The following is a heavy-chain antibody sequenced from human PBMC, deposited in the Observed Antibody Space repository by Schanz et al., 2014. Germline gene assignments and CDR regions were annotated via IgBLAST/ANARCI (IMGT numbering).Heavy chain of an antibody. CDR1: GFIFSNYG. D-gene: IGHD3-10*01. CDR3: AKQHIVRGVIYLNWFDS. Sequence: QERLVESGGGVVQPGRSLRLSCAASGFIFSNYGMHWVRQAPGGGLEWVAGISNGGSDEYYVDSVKGRFTISRDNSKNTVHLQMNSLRAEDTAVYYCAKQHIVRGVIYLNWFDSWGQGTLVNVSS. J-gene: IGHJ5*01. V-gene: IGHV3-30*18. CDR2: ISNGGSDE.